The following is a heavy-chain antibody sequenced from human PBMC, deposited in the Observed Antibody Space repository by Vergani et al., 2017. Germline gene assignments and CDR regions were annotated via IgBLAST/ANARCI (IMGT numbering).Heavy chain of an antibody. Sequence: EVQLLESGGDLVQPGGSLRLSCAASGFSFTTYAMSWVRQAPGKGLEWVSTINTNGDYTRYGDSVKGRFTISRDNSKSTLYLQMNSLRAEDTAIYYCARDRSKYDFWSGYSGYWGQGTLVTVSS. CDR3: ARDRSKYDFWSGYSGY. J-gene: IGHJ4*02. CDR2: INTNGDYT. V-gene: IGHV3-23*01. D-gene: IGHD3-3*01. CDR1: GFSFTTYA.